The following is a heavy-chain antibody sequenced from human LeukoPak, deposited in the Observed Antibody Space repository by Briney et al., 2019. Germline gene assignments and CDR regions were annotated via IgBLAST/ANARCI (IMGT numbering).Heavy chain of an antibody. Sequence: GGSLRLSCAASGFAVSSNYMSWVRQAPGKGLEWVSVLYSGGSTYYADSVKGRFTTSRDNAKNSLYLQMNSLRAEDTAVYYCARGGTSTTSKDLFDVWGRGTMVTVSS. V-gene: IGHV3-53*03. CDR3: ARGGTSTTSKDLFDV. CDR2: LYSGGST. D-gene: IGHD2-2*01. J-gene: IGHJ3*01. CDR1: GFAVSSNY.